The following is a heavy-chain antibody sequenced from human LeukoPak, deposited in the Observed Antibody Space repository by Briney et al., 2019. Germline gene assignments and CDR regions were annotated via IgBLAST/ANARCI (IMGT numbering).Heavy chain of an antibody. CDR3: ARAFPQWLVPDY. CDR1: GFTFSSYS. CDR2: ISSSSSYI. J-gene: IGHJ4*02. V-gene: IGHV3-21*01. Sequence: GGSLRLSCAASGFTFSSYSMNWVRQAPGKGLEWVSSISSSSSYIYYADSVKGRFTISRDNSKNTLYLQMNSLRAEDTAVYYCARAFPQWLVPDYWGQGTLVTVSS. D-gene: IGHD6-19*01.